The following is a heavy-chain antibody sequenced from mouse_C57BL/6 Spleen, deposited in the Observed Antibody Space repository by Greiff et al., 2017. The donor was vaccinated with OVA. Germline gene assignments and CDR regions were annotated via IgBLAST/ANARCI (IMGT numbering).Heavy chain of an antibody. CDR2: IDPSDSYT. CDR3: ARRGELRGNYFDY. CDR1: GYTFTSYW. V-gene: IGHV1-50*01. Sequence: QVQLQQPGAELVKPGASVKLSCKASGYTFTSYWMQWVKQRPGQGLEWIGEIDPSDSYTNYNQKFNCKSTLTVDTSSSTSYMQLSSLTSEDSSVYYCARRGELRGNYFDYWGQGTTLTVSS. D-gene: IGHD1-1*01. J-gene: IGHJ2*01.